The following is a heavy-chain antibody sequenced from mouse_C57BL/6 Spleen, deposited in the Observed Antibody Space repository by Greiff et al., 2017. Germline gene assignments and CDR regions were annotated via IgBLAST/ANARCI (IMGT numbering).Heavy chain of an antibody. CDR3: ARPQLGRAWFAY. Sequence: VQLQQSGAELVKPGASVKLSCKVSGYTFTEYTIHWVKQRSGQGLEWIGWFYPGSGSIKYNEKFKDKATLTADKSSSTDYMVLSRLTSEDSAVYFCARPQLGRAWFAYWGQGTLVTVSA. D-gene: IGHD4-1*01. CDR2: FYPGSGSI. CDR1: GYTFTEYT. V-gene: IGHV1-62-2*01. J-gene: IGHJ3*01.